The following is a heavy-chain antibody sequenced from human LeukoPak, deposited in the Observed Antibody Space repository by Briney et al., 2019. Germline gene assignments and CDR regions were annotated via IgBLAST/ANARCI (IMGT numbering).Heavy chain of an antibody. D-gene: IGHD3-22*01. V-gene: IGHV4-59*01. CDR2: IYYSGST. CDR1: GGSISSYY. J-gene: IGHJ3*02. Sequence: SETLSLTCTVSGGSISSYYWSWIRQPPGKGLEWIGYIYYSGSTNYNPSLKSRVTISVDTSKNQFSLKLSSVTAADTAVYYCARVRYHYDSSGYWSDAFDIWGQGTMVTVSS. CDR3: ARVRYHYDSSGYWSDAFDI.